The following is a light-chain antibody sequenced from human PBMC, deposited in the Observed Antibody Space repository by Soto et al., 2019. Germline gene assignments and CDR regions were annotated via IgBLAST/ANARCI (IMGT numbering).Light chain of an antibody. CDR1: EAVGRD. V-gene: IGKV3-11*01. Sequence: DIVLTQSPATLSLSPGERATISCRDSEAVGRDLAWYQKKPGQAPRLLIFDASNRATAIPARLSGSGSGTDFTLSISGREPEDFAVYFCQQRGGPPPYTFGQGTKVEIK. J-gene: IGKJ2*01. CDR2: DAS. CDR3: QQRGGPPPYT.